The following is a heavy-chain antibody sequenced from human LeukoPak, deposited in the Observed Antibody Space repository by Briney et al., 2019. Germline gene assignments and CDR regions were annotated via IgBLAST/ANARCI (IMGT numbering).Heavy chain of an antibody. CDR2: IYYSGST. CDR1: GGSISSSSYY. V-gene: IGHV4-39*07. CDR3: ARVVKQWLALYFDY. Sequence: PSETLSLTCTVSGGSISSSSYYWGWIRQPPGKGLEWIGSIYYSGSTYYNPSLKSRVTISVDTSKNQFSLKLSSVTAADTAVYYCARVVKQWLALYFDYWGQGTLVTVSS. D-gene: IGHD6-19*01. J-gene: IGHJ4*02.